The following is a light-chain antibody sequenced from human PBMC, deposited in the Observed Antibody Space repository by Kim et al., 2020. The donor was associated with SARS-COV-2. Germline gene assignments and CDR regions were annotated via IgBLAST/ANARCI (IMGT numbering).Light chain of an antibody. V-gene: IGKV3-20*01. CDR1: QSVSSNH. CDR2: GTS. Sequence: DIVLTQSPGTLSLSPGGGATLSCRASQSVSSNHLAWYQQKPGQAPRVLIYGTSNRPAGIPDRFSGSGSGTDFTLTISRLEPEDFAVYYCQQYGSSPLVTFGPGTKVDIK. J-gene: IGKJ3*01. CDR3: QQYGSSPLVT.